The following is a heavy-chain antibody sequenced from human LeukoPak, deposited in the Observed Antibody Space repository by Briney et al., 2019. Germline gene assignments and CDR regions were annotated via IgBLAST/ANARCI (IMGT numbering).Heavy chain of an antibody. J-gene: IGHJ4*02. CDR2: IYHIGST. CDR3: ARGGLLWFGELGSFDY. Sequence: SETLSLTCAVSGASINSSNWWSWVRQPPGKGLEWIGEIYHIGSTNYNPSLKSRVTISVDTSKNQFSLKLSSVTAADTAVYYCARGGLLWFGELGSFDYWGQGTLVTVSS. D-gene: IGHD3-10*01. V-gene: IGHV4-4*02. CDR1: GASINSSNW.